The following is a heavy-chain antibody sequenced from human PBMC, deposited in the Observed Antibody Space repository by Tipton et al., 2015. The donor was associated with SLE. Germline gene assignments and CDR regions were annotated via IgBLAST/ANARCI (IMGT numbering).Heavy chain of an antibody. D-gene: IGHD3-10*01. CDR3: ARLSNYYGSGSFDY. CDR2: IDPSDSET. CDR1: GYRFTSYW. V-gene: IGHV5-10-1*01. J-gene: IGHJ4*02. Sequence: QLVQSGAEVKKPGESLRISCKGSGYRFTSYWINWVRQMPGKGLESMGRIDPSDSETNFSPSFQGHVTISVDKSITTAYLQWSSLKASDTAIYYCARLSNYYGSGSFDYWGQGTLVTVSS.